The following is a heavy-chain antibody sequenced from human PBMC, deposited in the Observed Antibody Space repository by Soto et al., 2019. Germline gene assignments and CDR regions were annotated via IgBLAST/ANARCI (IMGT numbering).Heavy chain of an antibody. CDR1: GFTFSSYA. CDR3: ARVGGGYYFDY. D-gene: IGHD1-26*01. V-gene: IGHV3-30-3*01. CDR2: ISYDGSNK. Sequence: QVQLVESGGGVVQPGRSLRLSCAASGFTFSSYAMHWVRQAPGKGLEWVAVISYDGSNKYYADSVKGRFTISRDNSKSTLYLQMNSLRAEDTAVYYCARVGGGYYFDYWGQGTLVTDSS. J-gene: IGHJ4*02.